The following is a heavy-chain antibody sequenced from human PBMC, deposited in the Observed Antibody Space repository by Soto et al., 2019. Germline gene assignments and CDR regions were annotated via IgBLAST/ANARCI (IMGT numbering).Heavy chain of an antibody. CDR1: GGTFSSYT. Sequence: SVKVSCKASGGTFSSYTISWVRQAPGQGLEWMGRIIPILGIANYAQKFQGRVTITADKSTSTAYMELSSLRSEDTAVYYCARVRPGDYTPVYWGQGTLVTVSS. CDR2: IIPILGIA. J-gene: IGHJ4*02. CDR3: ARVRPGDYTPVY. D-gene: IGHD4-17*01. V-gene: IGHV1-69*02.